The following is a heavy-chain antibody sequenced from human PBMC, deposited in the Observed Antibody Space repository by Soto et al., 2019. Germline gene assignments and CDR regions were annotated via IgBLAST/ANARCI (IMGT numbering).Heavy chain of an antibody. D-gene: IGHD2-2*02. CDR2: IYHSGST. J-gene: IGHJ6*03. V-gene: IGHV4-4*02. Sequence: SETLSLTCAVSSGSISSSNWWSWVRQPPGKGLEWIGEIYHSGSTNYNPSLKSRVTISVDKSKNQFSLKLSSVTAADTAVYYCARSGFVVVPAAISPDYYYYYMDVWGKGTTVTVSS. CDR3: ARSGFVVVPAAISPDYYYYYMDV. CDR1: SGSISSSNW.